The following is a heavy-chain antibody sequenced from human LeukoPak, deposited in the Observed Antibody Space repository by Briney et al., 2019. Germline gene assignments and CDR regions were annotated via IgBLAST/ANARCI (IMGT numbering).Heavy chain of an antibody. V-gene: IGHV3-30*04. Sequence: GGSLRLSCAASGFTFINYTMHWVRQAPGKGLEWVAVLSYDGSNKYYADSVKGRFTISRDNSKSTLYLQMNSLRAEDTAIYYCARGTIFGVVVKGHMYVWGKGTTVTVSS. J-gene: IGHJ6*03. D-gene: IGHD3-3*01. CDR3: ARGTIFGVVVKGHMYV. CDR1: GFTFINYT. CDR2: LSYDGSNK.